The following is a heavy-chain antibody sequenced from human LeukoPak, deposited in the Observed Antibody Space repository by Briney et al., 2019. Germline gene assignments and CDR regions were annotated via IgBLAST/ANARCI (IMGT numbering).Heavy chain of an antibody. CDR3: ARGYSSSWDYYYGMDV. Sequence: GGSLRLSCAASGVTVSSNYMTWVRQAPGKGLEWVSAISGSGGSTYYADSVKGRFTISRDNSKNTLYLQMNSLRAEDTAVYYCARGYSSSWDYYYGMDVWGQGTTVTVSS. V-gene: IGHV3-66*01. CDR1: GVTVSSNY. CDR2: SGSGGST. D-gene: IGHD6-13*01. J-gene: IGHJ6*02.